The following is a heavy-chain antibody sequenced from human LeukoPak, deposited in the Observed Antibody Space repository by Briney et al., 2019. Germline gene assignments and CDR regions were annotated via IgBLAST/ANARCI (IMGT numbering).Heavy chain of an antibody. V-gene: IGHV1-69*13. D-gene: IGHD4-17*01. CDR3: ARLTIGDYGDWESGFDY. J-gene: IGHJ4*02. Sequence: ASVKVSCKASGGSFSSYAISWVRQAPGQGLEWMGGILPIVNTADYAQKFQGRVTITADESTSTAYMDLSSLRSEDTAVYYCARLTIGDYGDWESGFDYWGQGTLVTVSS. CDR1: GGSFSSYA. CDR2: ILPIVNTA.